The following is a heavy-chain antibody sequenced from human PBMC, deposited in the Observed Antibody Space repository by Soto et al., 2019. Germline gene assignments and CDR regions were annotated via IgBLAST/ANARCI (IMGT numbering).Heavy chain of an antibody. Sequence: QMQLQESGPGLVKPSETLSLICTVSSGSITSEQRWSWVRQPPGKGLEWIGEIHHSGSTNENPSLRSRSTLSVDKSKNQVSLKLNSVTAADTAVYFCARSFGWYAIDHWGQGTLVIVSS. V-gene: IGHV4-4*02. CDR3: ARSFGWYAIDH. CDR2: IHHSGST. J-gene: IGHJ4*02. D-gene: IGHD6-19*01. CDR1: SGSITSEQR.